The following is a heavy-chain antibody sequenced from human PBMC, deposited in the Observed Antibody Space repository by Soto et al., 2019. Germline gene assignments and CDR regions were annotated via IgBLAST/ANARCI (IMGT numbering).Heavy chain of an antibody. CDR3: ARGGLAARKGRWFDP. CDR2: IHYSGST. D-gene: IGHD6-6*01. Sequence: QVQLQESGPGLVKPSETLSLTCTVSGGSINSYYWGWIRQPPGKGLEWIGYIHYSGSTNYNPSLKSRVTVSVDTPKNQSSLKVNSMTAADTAVYYCARGGLAARKGRWFDPWGQGTLVTVSS. V-gene: IGHV4-59*01. CDR1: GGSINSYY. J-gene: IGHJ5*02.